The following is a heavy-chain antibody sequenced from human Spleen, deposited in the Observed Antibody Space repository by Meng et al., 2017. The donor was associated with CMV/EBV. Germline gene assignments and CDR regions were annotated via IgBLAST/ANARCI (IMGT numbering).Heavy chain of an antibody. CDR1: GYTFTNFG. J-gene: IGHJ3*02. V-gene: IGHV1-18*01. CDR3: ARLGNDAFDI. CDR2: ISAYTSNT. Sequence: ASVKVSCKASGYTFTNFGISWVRQAPGQGLEWMGWISAYTSNTNYAQNLQGRVTMTTDTSTTTAYMELRNLRSDDTAVYYCARLGNDAFDIWGQGTMVTVSS.